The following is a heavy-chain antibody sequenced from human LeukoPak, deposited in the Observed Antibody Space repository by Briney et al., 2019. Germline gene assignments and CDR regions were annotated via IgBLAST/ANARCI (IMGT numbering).Heavy chain of an antibody. Sequence: SETLSLTCTVSGGSIGGNSYWSWIRPPPGEGPEWIGHISNSGSTYYSPSLSSRVTISLDTSKNQFSLKLRSVTAADTAVYYCARGGASSIPLDYWGRGTLVTVSS. CDR3: ARGGASSIPLDY. V-gene: IGHV4-61*01. CDR1: GGSIGGNSY. D-gene: IGHD1-26*01. CDR2: ISNSGST. J-gene: IGHJ4*02.